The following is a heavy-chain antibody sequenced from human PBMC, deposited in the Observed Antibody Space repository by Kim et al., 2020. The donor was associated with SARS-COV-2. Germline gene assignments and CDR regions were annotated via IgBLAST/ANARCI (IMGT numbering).Heavy chain of an antibody. J-gene: IGHJ5*02. CDR1: GDSISSNY. CDR3: AGGKASNP. V-gene: IGHV4-59*13. CDR2: MYYSGAN. Sequence: SETLSLTCTVSGDSISSNYWSWIRQPPGKGLEWIGYMYYSGANNYNPSLKSRVTISVDTSKNQFSLKLSSVTAADTAVYYCAGGKASNPWGQGKLVTVSS.